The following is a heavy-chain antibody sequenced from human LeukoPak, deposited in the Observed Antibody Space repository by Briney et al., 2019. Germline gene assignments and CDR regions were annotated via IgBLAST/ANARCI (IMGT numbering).Heavy chain of an antibody. CDR1: GLTFSSSW. CDR2: INPDGNKK. V-gene: IGHV3-7*01. CDR3: ARDLAYSRLDY. Sequence: GGSLRLSCAGSGLTFSSSWMDWVRLAPGKGLEWVASINPDGNKKYSADSVKGRFTISRDNAENSLYLQMNSLRVEDTAFYYCARDLAYSRLDYWGQGMLVTVSS. D-gene: IGHD5-18*01. J-gene: IGHJ4*02.